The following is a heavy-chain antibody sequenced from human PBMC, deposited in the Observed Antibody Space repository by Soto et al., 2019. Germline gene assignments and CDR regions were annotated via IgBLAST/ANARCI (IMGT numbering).Heavy chain of an antibody. CDR3: ARHHDS. V-gene: IGHV4-59*08. CDR2: IYYTGST. J-gene: IGHJ4*02. CDR1: VGSINNYY. Sequence: PSETLSLTCTVSVGSINNYYWSWIRQPPRKGLEWIGYIYYTGSTDYNPSLRSRVTISVDTSKNQFSLKLSSVTAADTAVYYCARHHDSWGQGTLVTVSS.